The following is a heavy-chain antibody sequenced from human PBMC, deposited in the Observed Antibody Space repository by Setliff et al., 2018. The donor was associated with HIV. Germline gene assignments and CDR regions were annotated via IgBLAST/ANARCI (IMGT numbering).Heavy chain of an antibody. J-gene: IGHJ3*02. CDR1: GYIFTSYY. Sequence: ASVKVSCKASGYIFTSYYIHWVRQAPGQGLEWMGWISAYNGNTNYAQKLQGRVTMTTDTSTSTAYMELRSLRSDDTAVYYCASQGWGTAFDIWGQGTMVTVSS. CDR2: ISAYNGNT. D-gene: IGHD7-27*01. V-gene: IGHV1-18*04. CDR3: ASQGWGTAFDI.